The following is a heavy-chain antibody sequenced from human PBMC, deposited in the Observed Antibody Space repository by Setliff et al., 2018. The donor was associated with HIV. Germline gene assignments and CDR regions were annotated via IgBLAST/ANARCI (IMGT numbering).Heavy chain of an antibody. V-gene: IGHV4-31*03. D-gene: IGHD3-10*01. CDR2: IYYSGST. CDR3: ARVWFGELSSGFDY. CDR1: GGSISSGGYY. Sequence: SETLSLTCTVSGGSISSGGYYWSWIRQHPGKDLEWIGYIYYSGSTYYNPSLKSRVTISVDTSKNQFSLRLSSVTAADTAVYYCARVWFGELSSGFDYWGQGTLVTAPQ. J-gene: IGHJ4*02.